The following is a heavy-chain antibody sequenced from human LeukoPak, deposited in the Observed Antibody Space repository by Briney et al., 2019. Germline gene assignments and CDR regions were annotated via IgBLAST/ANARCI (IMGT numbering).Heavy chain of an antibody. CDR2: LYPGDSDT. J-gene: IGHJ4*02. Sequence: GESLKISCKGSGYTFTRHWIGWVRQMPGKGLEWMGILYPGDSDTRYSPSFQGQVTISADKSISTAYLQWSSLKASDTAMYYCARGQVGATTALDYWGQGTLVTVSS. V-gene: IGHV5-51*01. CDR3: ARGQVGATTALDY. D-gene: IGHD1-26*01. CDR1: GYTFTRHW.